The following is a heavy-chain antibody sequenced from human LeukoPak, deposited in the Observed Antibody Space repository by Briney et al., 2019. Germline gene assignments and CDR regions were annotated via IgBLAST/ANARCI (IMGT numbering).Heavy chain of an antibody. V-gene: IGHV1-2*02. J-gene: IGHJ4*02. Sequence: ASLKVSCKASGYTFTGYYMHWVRQAPGQGLEWRGWIYPNTGATKYAQKFQGRVTMTRDTSISTAYMELSGLRSDDTAVYYCGTLLSNGPFDYWGQGSLVTVSS. CDR2: IYPNTGAT. CDR3: GTLLSNGPFDY. CDR1: GYTFTGYY.